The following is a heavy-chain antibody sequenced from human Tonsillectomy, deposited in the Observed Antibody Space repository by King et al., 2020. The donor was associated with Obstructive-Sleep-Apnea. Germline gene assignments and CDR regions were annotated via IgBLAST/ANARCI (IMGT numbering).Heavy chain of an antibody. CDR1: GDSISIGAYY. Sequence: VQLQESGPGLVKPSQTLSLTCAVAGDSISIGAYYWTWIRQYPGKGLDWIGYIYYRGTTTSKPSLRSRLSMSIDNSNNLFSLTLSSVTAADSALYYCARGFGYSYGSPYFDYWGQGIVVTVSS. CDR2: IYYRGTT. J-gene: IGHJ4*02. D-gene: IGHD5-18*01. V-gene: IGHV4-31*11. CDR3: ARGFGYSYGSPYFDY.